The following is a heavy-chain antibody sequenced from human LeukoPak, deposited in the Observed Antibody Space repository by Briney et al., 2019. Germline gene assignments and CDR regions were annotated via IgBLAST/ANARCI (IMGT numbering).Heavy chain of an antibody. CDR2: IYYSGST. Sequence: SETLSLTCTVSGGSISSYYWSWIRQPPGKGLEWIGYIYYSGSTNYNPSLKSRVTISVDTSKNQFSLKLSSVTAADTAVYYCARQNIVVVPAALWYFDLWGRGTLVTVSS. CDR1: GGSISSYY. V-gene: IGHV4-59*08. J-gene: IGHJ2*01. D-gene: IGHD2-2*01. CDR3: ARQNIVVVPAALWYFDL.